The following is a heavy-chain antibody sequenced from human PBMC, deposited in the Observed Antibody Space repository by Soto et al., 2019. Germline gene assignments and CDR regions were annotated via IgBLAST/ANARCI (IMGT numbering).Heavy chain of an antibody. CDR2: ISSSGSTI. Sequence: EVQLVESGGALVQPGGSLRLSCAASGFTFSIHSMNWVRQAPGKGLEWVSYISSSGSTIYYADSVRGRFTSSRDSAKNSLYLQMNSLRDGDTAVYYCARDRALYSSSWYGFDYWGQGTLVTVSS. CDR3: ARDRALYSSSWYGFDY. J-gene: IGHJ4*02. D-gene: IGHD6-13*01. V-gene: IGHV3-48*02. CDR1: GFTFSIHS.